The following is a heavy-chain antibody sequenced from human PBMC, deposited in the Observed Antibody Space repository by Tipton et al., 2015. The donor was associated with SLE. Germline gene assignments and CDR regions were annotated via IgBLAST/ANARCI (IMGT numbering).Heavy chain of an antibody. V-gene: IGHV4-59*11. J-gene: IGHJ4*02. CDR2: MYFSGNT. CDR1: GDSLSGQY. CDR3: ARDPKY. Sequence: TLSLTCSVYGDSLSGQYWSWIRQPPGKGLEWIGGMYFSGNTYYNPFLRSRVTISADTSKNQFSLKLTSVTAADTAVYYCARDPKYWGQGTLVIVSS.